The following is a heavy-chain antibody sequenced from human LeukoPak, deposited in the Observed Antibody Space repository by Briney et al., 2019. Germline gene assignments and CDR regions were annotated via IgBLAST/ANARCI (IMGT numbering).Heavy chain of an antibody. Sequence: PGGSLRLSCAASGFTFSSYAMSWVRQAPGKGLEWVSAISGSGGSTYYADSVKGRFTISRDNSKNTLYLQMNSLRAEDTAVYYCARDNQVPAAAGLLDYWGQGTLVTVSS. V-gene: IGHV3-23*01. J-gene: IGHJ4*02. CDR2: ISGSGGST. CDR1: GFTFSSYA. CDR3: ARDNQVPAAAGLLDY. D-gene: IGHD6-13*01.